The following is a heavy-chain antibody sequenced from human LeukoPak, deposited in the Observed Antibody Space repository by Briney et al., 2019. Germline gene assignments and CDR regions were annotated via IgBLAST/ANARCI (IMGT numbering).Heavy chain of an antibody. CDR3: ARSGTTYYYDSGSRI. Sequence: GGSLRLSCEASGFTFSSYSMNWVRQAPGKGLEWVSFISGSSSIIHYADSVKGRFTVSRDNAKNSLYLQMNSLRAEDTAVYYCARSGTTYYYDSGSRIWGQGTMVTVSS. J-gene: IGHJ3*02. V-gene: IGHV3-48*04. D-gene: IGHD3-22*01. CDR2: ISGSSSII. CDR1: GFTFSSYS.